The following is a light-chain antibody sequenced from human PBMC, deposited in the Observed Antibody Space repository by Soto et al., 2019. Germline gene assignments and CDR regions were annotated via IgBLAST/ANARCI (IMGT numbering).Light chain of an antibody. CDR1: QSVGENY. CDR2: NAY. CDR3: HQYAFSPLT. J-gene: IGKJ2*01. V-gene: IGKV3-20*01. Sequence: ENVLTQSPGTLSLSPGERATLSCRASQSVGENYLAWFQQKRGQAPRLLIYNAYTRATGIPARFSGSGSGTDFTLTISRPEPGDSAVYYCHQYAFSPLTFGQGTNLEI.